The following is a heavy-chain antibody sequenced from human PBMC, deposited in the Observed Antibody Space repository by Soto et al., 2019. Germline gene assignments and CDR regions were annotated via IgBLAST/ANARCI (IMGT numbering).Heavy chain of an antibody. D-gene: IGHD3-3*01. J-gene: IGHJ4*02. CDR2: IKQDGSEK. V-gene: IGHV3-7*01. Sequence: GGSLSLSCAASGFTFSSYWMSWVRQAPGKGLEWVANIKQDGSEKYYVDSVKGRFTISRDNAKNSLYLQMNSLRAEDTDVYYCARDGYYDFWSGYYNANYFDYWGQGTLVTVSS. CDR3: ARDGYYDFWSGYYNANYFDY. CDR1: GFTFSSYW.